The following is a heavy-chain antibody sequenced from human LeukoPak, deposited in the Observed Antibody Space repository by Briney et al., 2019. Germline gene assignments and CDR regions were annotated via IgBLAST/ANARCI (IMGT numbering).Heavy chain of an antibody. J-gene: IGHJ6*02. V-gene: IGHV3-11*01. Sequence: GGSLRLSCAASGFTFSDWYMSWIRQAPGKGLEWVSYIDMSGRTIYYADSVKGRFTISRDNARNSLYLQISSLRAEDTAVYYCARGHYGLDVWGQGTTVTVSS. CDR1: GFTFSDWY. CDR2: IDMSGRTI. CDR3: ARGHYGLDV.